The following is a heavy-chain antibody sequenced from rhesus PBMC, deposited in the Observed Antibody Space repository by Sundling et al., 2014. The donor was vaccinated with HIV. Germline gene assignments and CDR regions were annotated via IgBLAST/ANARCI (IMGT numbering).Heavy chain of an antibody. CDR1: GGSISSSNW. D-gene: IGHD2-27*01. J-gene: IGHJ4*01. CDR2: IGGGSGST. V-gene: IGHV4-65*01. Sequence: QVQLQESGPGLVKPSETLSLTCAVSGGSISSSNWWDWIRQPPGKGLEWIGYIGGGSGSTYYNPSLNSRVTISTDTSKNQFSLQLNSVTAADTAVYYCARRYCSGTYCYGEILYFDYWGQGVLVTVSS. CDR3: ARRYCSGTYCYGEILYFDY.